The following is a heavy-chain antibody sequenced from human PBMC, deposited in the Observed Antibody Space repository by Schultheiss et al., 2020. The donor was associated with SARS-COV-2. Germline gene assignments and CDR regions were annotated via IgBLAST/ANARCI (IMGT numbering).Heavy chain of an antibody. Sequence: SETLSLTCAVYGGSFSGYYWSWIRQPPGKGLEWIGYIYYSGSTDYNPSLESRVTISVDRSKNQFSLKLSSVTAADTAVYYCARVSRTSWFDPWGQGTLVTVSS. D-gene: IGHD1-7*01. J-gene: IGHJ5*02. V-gene: IGHV4-59*12. CDR2: IYYSGST. CDR1: GGSFSGYY. CDR3: ARVSRTSWFDP.